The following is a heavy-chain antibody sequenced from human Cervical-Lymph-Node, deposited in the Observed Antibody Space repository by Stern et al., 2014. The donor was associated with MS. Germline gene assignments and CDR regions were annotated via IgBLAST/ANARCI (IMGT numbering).Heavy chain of an antibody. V-gene: IGHV1-69*01. CDR3: ARGSGDNWFGP. D-gene: IGHD3-10*01. CDR1: GG. Sequence: VQLLESGAEVKKPGSSVKVSCKSSGGISWVRQAPGQGLEWMGGVIPFVGTSNYAQKFQGRVTITADPSANTTYLHLSRLTSADTAVYYCARGSGDNWFGPWGQGTLVTVSS. J-gene: IGHJ5*02. CDR2: VIPFVGTS.